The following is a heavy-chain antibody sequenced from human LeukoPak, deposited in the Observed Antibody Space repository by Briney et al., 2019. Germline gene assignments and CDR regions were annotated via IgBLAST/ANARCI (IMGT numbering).Heavy chain of an antibody. D-gene: IGHD5-24*01. V-gene: IGHV3-21*01. Sequence: PGGSLRLSCVTSGFTFSAYNMNWVRQAPGKGLEWVSCISSGSNYIYYADSVKGRFTISRDNAKNSLYLQMNSLRAEDTAVYYCAREMATIRYFDYWGQGTLVTVSS. CDR3: AREMATIRYFDY. CDR2: ISSGSNYI. CDR1: GFTFSAYN. J-gene: IGHJ4*02.